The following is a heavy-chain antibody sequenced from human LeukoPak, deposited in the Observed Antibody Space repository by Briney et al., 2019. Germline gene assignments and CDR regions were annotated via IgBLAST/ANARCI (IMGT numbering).Heavy chain of an antibody. D-gene: IGHD3-22*01. Sequence: GGSLRLSCAASGFTFSYYAMHWVRQAPGKGLEWVAVMSSDGTNKYYAESVKGRFTISRDTSKNTLYLQMSSLRAEDTAVYYCASPAITTFDYWGQGILVTVAS. CDR1: GFTFSYYA. CDR3: ASPAITTFDY. V-gene: IGHV3-30*03. CDR2: MSSDGTNK. J-gene: IGHJ4*02.